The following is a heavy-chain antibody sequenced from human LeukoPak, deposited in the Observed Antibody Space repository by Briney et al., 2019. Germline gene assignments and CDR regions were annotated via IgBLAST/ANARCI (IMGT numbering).Heavy chain of an antibody. CDR3: ARVPGSSSNYYYMDV. V-gene: IGHV4-28*05. CDR2: IYYSGSI. J-gene: IGHJ6*03. CDR1: GYSISSSNW. D-gene: IGHD6-6*01. Sequence: PSETLSLTCAVSGYSISSSNWWGWIRQPPGKGLEWIGYIYYSGSIYYNPSLKSRVTMSVDTSKNQFSLKLSSVTAVDTAVYYCARVPGSSSNYYYMDVWGKGTTVTVSS.